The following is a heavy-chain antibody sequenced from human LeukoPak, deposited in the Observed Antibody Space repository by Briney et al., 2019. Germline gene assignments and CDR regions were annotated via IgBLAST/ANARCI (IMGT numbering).Heavy chain of an antibody. Sequence: QPGRSLRLSCAASGFTFTYYAMHWVRQAPGKGPEWVSVVSNDGSNQDYTDSVKGRFIISRDDSKSTVYLQMNSLRVDDTAMYYCARGPDPVVRGPRRAFDLWGQGTMVTVSS. CDR3: ARGPDPVVRGPRRAFDL. V-gene: IGHV3-30-3*01. D-gene: IGHD3-10*01. CDR1: GFTFTYYA. CDR2: VSNDGSNQ. J-gene: IGHJ3*01.